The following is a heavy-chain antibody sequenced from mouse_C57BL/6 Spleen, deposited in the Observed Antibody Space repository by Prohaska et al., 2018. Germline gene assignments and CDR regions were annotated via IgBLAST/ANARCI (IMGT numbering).Heavy chain of an antibody. J-gene: IGHJ1*03. D-gene: IGHD2-5*01. V-gene: IGHV11-2*01. CDR3: RRYSNYWYFDV. CDR1: GFTFSGFW. Sequence: EVQLLETGGGLVQPGGSRGLSCEGSGFTFSGFWMSWVRQTPGKTLEWIGDINSDGSAINYESSIKDRFTIFRDNDKSTLYLQMSNVRSEDTDTYFCRRYSNYWYFDVWGTGTTVTVSS. CDR2: INSDGSAI.